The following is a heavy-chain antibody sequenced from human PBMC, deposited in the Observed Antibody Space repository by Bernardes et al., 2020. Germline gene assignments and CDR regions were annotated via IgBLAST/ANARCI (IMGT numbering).Heavy chain of an antibody. CDR2: ISSSSSYI. CDR3: ARVPDIGGYSYGHTTQDY. Sequence: GGSLRLSCAASGFTFSSYSMNWVRQAPGKGLEWVSSISSSSSYIYYADSVKGRFTISRDNAKNSLYLQMNSLRAEDTAVYYCARVPDIGGYSYGHTTQDYWGQGTLVTVSS. J-gene: IGHJ4*02. D-gene: IGHD5-18*01. V-gene: IGHV3-21*01. CDR1: GFTFSSYS.